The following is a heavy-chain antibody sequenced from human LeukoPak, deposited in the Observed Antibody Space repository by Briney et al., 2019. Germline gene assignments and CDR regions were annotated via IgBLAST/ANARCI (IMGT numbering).Heavy chain of an antibody. V-gene: IGHV4-59*08. Sequence: SETLSLTCTVSGGSMSNYRWNWIRQPPGKGLEWIGYIYYDGSTYYNPALNSRVTISIDTSKNQFSLKLNSVTAADTAVYYCARRLCSSLTCNIGPSGNWLDPWGQGTLVTVSS. D-gene: IGHD2-2*02. CDR3: ARRLCSSLTCNIGPSGNWLDP. CDR1: GGSMSNYR. J-gene: IGHJ5*02. CDR2: IYYDGST.